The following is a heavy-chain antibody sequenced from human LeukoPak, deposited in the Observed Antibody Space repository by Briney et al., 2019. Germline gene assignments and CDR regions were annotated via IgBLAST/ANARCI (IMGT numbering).Heavy chain of an antibody. V-gene: IGHV5-51*01. CDR1: GSIVTSYW. D-gene: IGHD6-13*01. CDR2: IYAGDSDT. CDR3: ARTLSSSGLGAFDI. J-gene: IGHJ3*02. Sequence: GASLKISCQGSGSIVTSYWIGWVRQLAGKGLGWMGIIYAGDSDTRYSPSFQGQVTISADKSISTAYLQWSSLKASDTAMYYCARTLSSSGLGAFDIWGQGTMVTVSS.